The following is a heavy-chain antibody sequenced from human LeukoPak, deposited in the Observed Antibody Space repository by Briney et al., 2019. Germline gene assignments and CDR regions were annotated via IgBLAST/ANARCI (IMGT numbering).Heavy chain of an antibody. D-gene: IGHD3-22*01. V-gene: IGHV3-23*01. CDR3: AKGQYYYDSSGYYYDAFDI. Sequence: GGSLRLSCAASGFTFSNYAMSWVRQAPGKGLEWVSAISGSGGSTYYADSVKGRFTISRDNSKNTLYLQMNSLRAEDTAVYYCAKGQYYYDSSGYYYDAFDIWGQGTMVTVSS. CDR2: ISGSGGST. CDR1: GFTFSNYA. J-gene: IGHJ3*02.